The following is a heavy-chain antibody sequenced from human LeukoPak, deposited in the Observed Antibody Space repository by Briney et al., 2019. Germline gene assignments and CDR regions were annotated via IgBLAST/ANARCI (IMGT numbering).Heavy chain of an antibody. CDR1: GGSMNGYY. CDR3: ARDGRFPPEPLPRYSDY. J-gene: IGHJ4*02. Sequence: SETLSLTCSVSGGSMNGYYWNWIRQSAGKGLQWIGRIFSSGSTNYNPSLKSRVTMSLDKSKNQFSLKLSSVTAADTAVYYCARDGRFPPEPLPRYSDYWGQGTLVTVSS. CDR2: IFSSGST. V-gene: IGHV4-4*07. D-gene: IGHD1-26*01.